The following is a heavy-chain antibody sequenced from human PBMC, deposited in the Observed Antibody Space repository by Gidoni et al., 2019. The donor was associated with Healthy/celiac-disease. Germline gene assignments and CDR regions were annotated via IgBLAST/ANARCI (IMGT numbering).Heavy chain of an antibody. CDR3: AREVVVTAIYDY. J-gene: IGHJ4*02. V-gene: IGHV3-30-3*01. CDR2: ISYDGSNK. D-gene: IGHD2-21*02. Sequence: QVQLVESGGGVVQPGRSLRLSCAASGFTFSSYAMHWVRPAPGKGLEWVAVISYDGSNKYYADSVKGRFTISRDNSKNTLYLQMNSLRAEDTAVYYCAREVVVTAIYDYWGQGTLVTVSS. CDR1: GFTFSSYA.